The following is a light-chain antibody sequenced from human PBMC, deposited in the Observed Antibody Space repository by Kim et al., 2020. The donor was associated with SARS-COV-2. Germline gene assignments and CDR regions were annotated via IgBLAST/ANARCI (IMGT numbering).Light chain of an antibody. V-gene: IGLV2-14*03. CDR1: SSDVGGYNY. CDR2: DVS. CDR3: SSYTSNSTVV. J-gene: IGLJ2*01. Sequence: QSITISCTGTSSDVGGYNYVSWYQQHPGKAPKLMIYDVSNRPSGVSNRFSGSKSGNTASLTISGLQAEDEADYYCSSYTSNSTVVFGGGTQLTVL.